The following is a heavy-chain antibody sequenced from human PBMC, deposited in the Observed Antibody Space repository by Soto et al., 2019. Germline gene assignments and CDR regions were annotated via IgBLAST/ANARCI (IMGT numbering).Heavy chain of an antibody. J-gene: IGHJ5*01. CDR3: AKGRKASTAWFDS. V-gene: IGHV4-59*01. Sequence: QVQLQESGPRLVKPSETLSPTCIISGGSLSNYYWSWIRQPPGKGLEWIGYVHYSGSTNLNPSLQSRVTLSVAPSSNQFSLCLTSVTAAETAVYFCAKGRKASTAWFDSWGQGILVTVSS. D-gene: IGHD2-2*01. CDR2: VHYSGST. CDR1: GGSLSNYY.